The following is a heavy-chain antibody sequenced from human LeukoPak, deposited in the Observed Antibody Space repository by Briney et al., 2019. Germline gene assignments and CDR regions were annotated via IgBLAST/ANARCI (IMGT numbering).Heavy chain of an antibody. CDR1: GFTFSSYG. CDR2: ISYDGSNK. D-gene: IGHD3-10*01. CDR3: AKDPGEGPGSYHNYYYYGMDV. V-gene: IGHV3-30*18. J-gene: IGHJ6*02. Sequence: GGSLRLSCAASGFTFSSYGMHWVRQAPGKGLEWVAVISYDGSNKYYADSVKGRFTISRDNSKNTLYLQMNSLRAEDTAVYYCAKDPGEGPGSYHNYYYYGMDVWGQGTTVTVSS.